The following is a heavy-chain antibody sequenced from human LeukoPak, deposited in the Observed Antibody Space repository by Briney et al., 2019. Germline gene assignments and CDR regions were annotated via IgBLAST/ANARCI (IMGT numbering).Heavy chain of an antibody. CDR3: ARGGSRLTTAGDLDY. CDR1: GGSISSSRYY. CDR2: IYYSGST. D-gene: IGHD3-16*01. Sequence: SETLSLTCTVSGGSISSSRYYWGWIRQPPGKGLEWIGSIYYSGSTCYNPSLKGRVTISVDTSRNQFSLKLSSVTAADTAVYYCARGGSRLTTAGDLDYWGQGTLVTVSS. V-gene: IGHV4-39*01. J-gene: IGHJ4*02.